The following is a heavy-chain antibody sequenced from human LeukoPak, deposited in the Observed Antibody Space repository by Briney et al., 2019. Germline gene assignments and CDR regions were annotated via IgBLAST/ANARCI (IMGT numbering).Heavy chain of an antibody. CDR1: GGSISSGDYY. J-gene: IGHJ5*02. V-gene: IGHV4-30-4*01. CDR2: IYYSGST. Sequence: PSETLSLTCTVSGGSISSGDYYWSWIRQPPGKSLEWIGYIYYSGSTYYNPSLKSRVTISVDTSKNQFSLKLSSVTAADTAVYYCARDPVWFGELLGWFDPWGQGTLVTVSS. D-gene: IGHD3-10*01. CDR3: ARDPVWFGELLGWFDP.